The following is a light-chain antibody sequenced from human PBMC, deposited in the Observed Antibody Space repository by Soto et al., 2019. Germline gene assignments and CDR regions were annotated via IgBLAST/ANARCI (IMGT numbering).Light chain of an antibody. V-gene: IGKV1-39*01. Sequence: DIQMTQPPSSLSASVGDRVTITCRASQSISSYLNWYKQKPGKAPKLLIYAASSLQSGVPSRFSGSGSGTDFTLTISSLQPEDFATYYCQQSYSTPTFGGGTKVEIK. CDR3: QQSYSTPT. CDR2: AAS. J-gene: IGKJ4*01. CDR1: QSISSY.